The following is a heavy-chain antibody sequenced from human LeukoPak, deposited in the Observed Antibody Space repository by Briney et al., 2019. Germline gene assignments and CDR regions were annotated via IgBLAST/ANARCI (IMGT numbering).Heavy chain of an antibody. Sequence: ASVKVSCKASGYTFTGYYMHWVRQAPGQGLEWMGWINPNSGGTNYAQKFQGRVTMTRDTSISTAYMELRSLRSDDTAVYYCARDRLGYSSEFDYWGQGALVTVSS. V-gene: IGHV1-2*02. J-gene: IGHJ4*02. CDR1: GYTFTGYY. CDR3: ARDRLGYSSEFDY. CDR2: INPNSGGT. D-gene: IGHD6-25*01.